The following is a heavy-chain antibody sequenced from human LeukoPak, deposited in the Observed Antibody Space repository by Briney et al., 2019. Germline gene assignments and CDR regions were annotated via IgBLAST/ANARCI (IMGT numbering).Heavy chain of an antibody. CDR3: ARVASYYYDSSGNNWFDP. Sequence: GGSLRLSCAASGFTFSNYAMNWVRQAPGKGLEWVSSITATGGSTYYADSVKGRFTISRDNSKNTLYLQMNSLRAEDTAVYYCARVASYYYDSSGNNWFDPWGQGTLVTVSS. D-gene: IGHD3-22*01. J-gene: IGHJ5*02. V-gene: IGHV3-23*01. CDR2: ITATGGST. CDR1: GFTFSNYA.